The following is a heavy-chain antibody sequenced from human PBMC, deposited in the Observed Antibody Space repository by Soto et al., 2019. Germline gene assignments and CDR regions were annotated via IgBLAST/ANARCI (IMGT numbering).Heavy chain of an antibody. CDR3: TTDVTIAAQSGALRVAFDI. CDR2: IKSKTDGGTT. CDR1: GFTFSNAW. Sequence: EVQLVESGGGLVKPGGSLRLSCAASGFTFSNAWMSWVRQAPGKGLEWVGRIKSKTDGGTTDYTAPVKGRFTISRDDSKNTLYLQMNSLKTEDTAVYYCTTDVTIAAQSGALRVAFDIWGQGTMVTVSS. D-gene: IGHD6-6*01. V-gene: IGHV3-15*05. J-gene: IGHJ3*02.